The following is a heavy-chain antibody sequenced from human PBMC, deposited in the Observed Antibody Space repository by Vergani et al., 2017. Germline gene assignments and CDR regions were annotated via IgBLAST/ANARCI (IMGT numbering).Heavy chain of an antibody. CDR3: ARRYSYALDRYYYYYMDV. CDR1: GFTFSSYG. D-gene: IGHD5-18*01. CDR2: IWYDGSNK. Sequence: QVQLVESGGGVVQPGRSLRLSCAASGFTFSSYGMHWFRQAPGKGLEWVAVIWYDGSNKYYADSVKGRFTISRDNSKNTLYLQMNSLRGEDTAVYYCARRYSYALDRYYYYYMDVWGKGP. V-gene: IGHV3-33*01. J-gene: IGHJ6*03.